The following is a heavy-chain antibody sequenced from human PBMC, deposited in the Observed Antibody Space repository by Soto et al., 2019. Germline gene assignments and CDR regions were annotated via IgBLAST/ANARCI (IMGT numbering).Heavy chain of an antibody. V-gene: IGHV5-10-1*01. CDR2: IDPSDSYT. CDR1: GYSVTSYW. Sequence: PSDSLKISGEGSGYSVTSYWISWVRQMPGKGLEWMGRIDPSDSYTNYSPSFQGHVTISADKSISTAYLQWSSLKASDTAMYYCAVKKHPSYAMDFRGQGLSLTVS. J-gene: IGHJ6*02. CDR3: AVKKHPSYAMDF.